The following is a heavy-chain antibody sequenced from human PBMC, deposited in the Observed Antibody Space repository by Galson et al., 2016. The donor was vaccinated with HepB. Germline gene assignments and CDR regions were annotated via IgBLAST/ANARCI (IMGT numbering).Heavy chain of an antibody. CDR3: AKTMGQDFFDY. J-gene: IGHJ4*02. CDR2: ISGGGGST. Sequence: SLRLSCAASGFTFSSYAMSWVRQAPGKGLEWVSTISGGGGSTYYAGSVKGRFTISRDISKNTVYVQMNSLRGEDTAVYYCAKTMGQDFFDYWGQGTLVTVSS. D-gene: IGHD3-16*01. V-gene: IGHV3-23*01. CDR1: GFTFSSYA.